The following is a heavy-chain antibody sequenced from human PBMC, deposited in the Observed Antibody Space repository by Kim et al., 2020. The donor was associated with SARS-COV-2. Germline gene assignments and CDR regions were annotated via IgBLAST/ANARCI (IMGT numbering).Heavy chain of an antibody. D-gene: IGHD6-13*01. CDR2: ISSSGARK. J-gene: IGHJ5*02. Sequence: GGSLRLSCAASIMSFSRYSMMWVRQAPGKGLDWVSSISSSGARKYYADSVKGRFTISRDNTKTSLYLEMQSLRVEDTAVYYCARDPYSSNWSPGSDRFDP. V-gene: IGHV3-21*01. CDR3: ARDPYSSNWSPGSDRFDP. CDR1: IMSFSRYS.